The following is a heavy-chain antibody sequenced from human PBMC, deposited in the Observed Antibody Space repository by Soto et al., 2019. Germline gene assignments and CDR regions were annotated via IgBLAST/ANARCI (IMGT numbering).Heavy chain of an antibody. D-gene: IGHD3-22*01. CDR1: GYTFTSYG. J-gene: IGHJ4*02. CDR2: ISAYNGDT. CDR3: ARDFSMTVVVGGY. V-gene: IGHV1-18*01. Sequence: QVQLVQSGAEVKKPGASVKVSCKASGYTFTSYGISWVRQAPGQGLEWMGWISAYNGDTKYAQRFQGRVTMTTDTSTSTDYMDLRSLRSDDTAVYYCARDFSMTVVVGGYWGQGTLVTVSS.